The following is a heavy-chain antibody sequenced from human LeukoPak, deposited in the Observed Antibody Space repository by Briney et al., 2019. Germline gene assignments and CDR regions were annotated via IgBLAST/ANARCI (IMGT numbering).Heavy chain of an antibody. CDR1: GGTFSSYP. J-gene: IGHJ4*02. V-gene: IGHV1-69*04. Sequence: EASVKVSCTDSGGTFSSYPINWVRQAPGQGLEWMGRIIPSLGITNYAQKFQGRVTITADKSASTAYMELSSLRSEDTAVYYCARDGDFGGPFDSWGQGTLVTVSS. CDR3: ARDGDFGGPFDS. CDR2: IIPSLGIT. D-gene: IGHD4-23*01.